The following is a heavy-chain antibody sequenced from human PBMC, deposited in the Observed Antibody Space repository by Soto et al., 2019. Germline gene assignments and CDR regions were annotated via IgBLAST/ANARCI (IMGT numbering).Heavy chain of an antibody. CDR2: IYYSGSA. CDR3: ARMPYTGSNPPFDY. J-gene: IGHJ4*02. CDR1: GDSVTSVSDY. D-gene: IGHD1-26*01. Sequence: SETLSLTCTVSGDSVTSVSDYWSWIRQPPGKGLEWIGYIYYSGSADYNPSLGSRVTISIDTSKNQFSLKLTSVTAADTAVYYCARMPYTGSNPPFDYWGRGIVVTVSS. V-gene: IGHV4-61*01.